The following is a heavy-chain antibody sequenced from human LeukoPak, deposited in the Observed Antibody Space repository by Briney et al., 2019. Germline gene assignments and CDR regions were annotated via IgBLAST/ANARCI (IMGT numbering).Heavy chain of an antibody. V-gene: IGHV3-23*01. CDR2: ISGSGENT. CDR3: AKDFHYYGSGSYWPTDS. D-gene: IGHD3-10*01. Sequence: GGSLRLSCAASGFTFSTYWMHWVRQAPGKGLEWVSGISGSGENTYYADSVKGRFTISRDISKSTLYLQMTSLRAEDTAVYYCAKDFHYYGSGSYWPTDSWGQGTLVTVSS. J-gene: IGHJ4*02. CDR1: GFTFSTYW.